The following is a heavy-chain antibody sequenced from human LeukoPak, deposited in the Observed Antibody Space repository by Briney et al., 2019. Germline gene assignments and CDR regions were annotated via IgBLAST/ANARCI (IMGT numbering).Heavy chain of an antibody. D-gene: IGHD6-19*01. CDR2: INPNSGGT. V-gene: IGHV1-2*02. Sequence: ASVKVSCKASGYTITGYYMHWVRQAPGQGLEWMGWINPNSGGTNYAQKFQGRVTMTRDTSISTAYMELSRLRSDDTAVYYCASGPNSPIAVAGPDNWFDPWGQGTLVTVSS. J-gene: IGHJ5*02. CDR3: ASGPNSPIAVAGPDNWFDP. CDR1: GYTITGYY.